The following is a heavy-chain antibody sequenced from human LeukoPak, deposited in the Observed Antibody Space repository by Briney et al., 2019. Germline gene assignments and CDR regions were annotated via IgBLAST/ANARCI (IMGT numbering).Heavy chain of an antibody. D-gene: IGHD5-24*01. CDR3: ARGKMATIRYFDY. CDR1: GYTFSSYG. Sequence: SVKVSCKASGYTFSSYGISWVRQAPGQGLEWMGGIIPIFGTANYAQKFQGRVTITADESTSTAYMELSSLRSEDTAVYYCARGKMATIRYFDYWGQGTLVTVSS. J-gene: IGHJ4*02. V-gene: IGHV1-69*13. CDR2: IIPIFGTA.